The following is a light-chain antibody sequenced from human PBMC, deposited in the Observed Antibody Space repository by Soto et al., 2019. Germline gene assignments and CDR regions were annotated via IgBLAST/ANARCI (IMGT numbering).Light chain of an antibody. CDR2: AAS. CDR1: QDISTW. Sequence: DIQMTQSPSSVSASVGDRVTITCRASQDISTWLAWYQQKPGKAPNLLIHAASSLQSGVPSRFSGSGSGTDFTLTISSLQPEDFATYYCQQASSFPRTFGQGTKVEIK. V-gene: IGKV1-12*01. CDR3: QQASSFPRT. J-gene: IGKJ1*01.